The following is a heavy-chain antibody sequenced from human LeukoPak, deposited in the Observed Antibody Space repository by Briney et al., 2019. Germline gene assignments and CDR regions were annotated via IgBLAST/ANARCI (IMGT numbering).Heavy chain of an antibody. V-gene: IGHV4-59*01. J-gene: IGHJ4*02. CDR3: ARAGWQQLAFDY. CDR2: IYYSGSI. D-gene: IGHD6-13*01. Sequence: PSETLSLTCTVSGGSISSYYWSWIRRPPGKGLEWIGYIYYSGSINYNPSLKSRVTISVDTSKNQFSLKLSSVTAADTAVYYCARAGWQQLAFDYWGQGTLVTVSS. CDR1: GGSISSYY.